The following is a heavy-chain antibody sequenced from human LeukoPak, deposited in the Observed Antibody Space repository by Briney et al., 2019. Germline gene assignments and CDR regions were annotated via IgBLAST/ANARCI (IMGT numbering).Heavy chain of an antibody. Sequence: SQTLSLTCAISGDRVSSNSAAWNWCRQSPSSGLECLGRTYYRSKWYNNSEVSVESRITVSQDSSKNQFSLHLNSVTPEDTAVYYCARMSYDSKPVWGRGTLVTVSS. CDR3: ARMSYDSKPV. J-gene: IGHJ4*02. CDR1: GDRVSSNSAA. CDR2: TYYRSKWYN. V-gene: IGHV6-1*01. D-gene: IGHD2-8*01.